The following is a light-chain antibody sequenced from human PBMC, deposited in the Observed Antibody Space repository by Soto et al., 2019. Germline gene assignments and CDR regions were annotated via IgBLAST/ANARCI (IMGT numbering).Light chain of an antibody. Sequence: EIVLTQSPGTLSLSPGERATLSCRASQSVSSSYLAWYQQKPGQAPRLLIYGASSRATGIPDRFSGSGSGTYFTLNISRLDPEDFAVYYCQQYGSSPRTFGQGTKVEIK. CDR3: QQYGSSPRT. CDR1: QSVSSSY. J-gene: IGKJ1*01. V-gene: IGKV3-20*01. CDR2: GAS.